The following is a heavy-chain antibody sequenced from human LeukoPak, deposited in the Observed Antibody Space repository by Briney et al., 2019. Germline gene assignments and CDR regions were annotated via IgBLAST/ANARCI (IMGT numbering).Heavy chain of an antibody. CDR1: GGSISSYY. CDR3: AGTDKYYYDSSGYLDY. Sequence: SETLSLTCTVSGGSISSYYWSWIRQPAGKGLEWIGRIYTSGSTNYNPSLKSGVTMSVDTSKNQFSLKLSSVTAADTAVYYCAGTDKYYYDSSGYLDYWGQGTLVTVSS. V-gene: IGHV4-4*07. D-gene: IGHD3-22*01. CDR2: IYTSGST. J-gene: IGHJ4*02.